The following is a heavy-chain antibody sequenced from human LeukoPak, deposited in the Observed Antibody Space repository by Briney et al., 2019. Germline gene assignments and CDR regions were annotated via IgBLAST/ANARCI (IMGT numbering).Heavy chain of an antibody. V-gene: IGHV4-59*01. J-gene: IGHJ6*03. D-gene: IGHD6-13*01. Sequence: TLSLTCTVSGGSISSYYWSWIRQPPGKGLEWIGYIYYSGSTNYDPSLKSRVTISVDTSKNQFSLKLSSVTAADTAVYYCARGVAAAGNYYYYYMDVWGKGTTVTISS. CDR1: GGSISSYY. CDR3: ARGVAAAGNYYYYYMDV. CDR2: IYYSGST.